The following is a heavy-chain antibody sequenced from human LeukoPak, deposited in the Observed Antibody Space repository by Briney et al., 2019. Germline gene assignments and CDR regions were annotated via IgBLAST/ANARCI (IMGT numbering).Heavy chain of an antibody. Sequence: GGSLRLSCAASGFTFSSYGMHWVRQAPGKGLEWVAFIRYDGSNKYYADSVKGRFTTSRDNSKNTLYLQMNSLRAEDTAVYYCAKDRLLRGFDYWGQGTLVTVSS. CDR2: IRYDGSNK. V-gene: IGHV3-30*02. J-gene: IGHJ4*02. CDR1: GFTFSSYG. D-gene: IGHD3-22*01. CDR3: AKDRLLRGFDY.